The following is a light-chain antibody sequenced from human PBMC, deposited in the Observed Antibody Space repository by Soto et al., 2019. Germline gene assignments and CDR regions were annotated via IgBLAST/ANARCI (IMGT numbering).Light chain of an antibody. CDR3: QQYNNWPRT. Sequence: EIVMTQSPATLSVSPGERATLSCRASQSVSSNLAWYQQTPGQAPRLLIYGASTRATGIAARCSGSGSGTEFTLTISSLQSEDFAVYCCQQYNNWPRTFGQGTKV. CDR2: GAS. J-gene: IGKJ1*01. CDR1: QSVSSN. V-gene: IGKV3-15*01.